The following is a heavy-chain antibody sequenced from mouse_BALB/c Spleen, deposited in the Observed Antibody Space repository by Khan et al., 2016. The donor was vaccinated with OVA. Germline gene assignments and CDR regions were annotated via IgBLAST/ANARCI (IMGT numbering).Heavy chain of an antibody. CDR3: ARGYYFFAY. J-gene: IGHJ3*01. Sequence: VQLKQSGPDLVKPGASVKISCKASGYSFTAYYLSWVKQSHGESLEWIGHVNPNNGDTTYNQKFKGKAILTVDKSSNTAYMDLRSLTSEDSAVYYCARGYYFFAYWGQGTLVTVSA. CDR2: VNPNNGDT. D-gene: IGHD1-1*01. CDR1: GYSFTAYY. V-gene: IGHV1-26*01.